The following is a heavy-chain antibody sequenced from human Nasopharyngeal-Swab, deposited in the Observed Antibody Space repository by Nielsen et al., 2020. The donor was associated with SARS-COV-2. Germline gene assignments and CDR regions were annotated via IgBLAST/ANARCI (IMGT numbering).Heavy chain of an antibody. J-gene: IGHJ3*02. Sequence: SETLSLTCTVSGGSISSGDYYWSWIRQPPGKGLEWIGYIYYSGSTYYNPSLKSRVSISVDTSKNQFSLKLSSVTAADTAVYYCARDNGSGSYYRGWWAFDIWGQGTMVTVSS. V-gene: IGHV4-30-4*01. CDR2: IYYSGST. CDR1: GGSISSGDYY. CDR3: ARDNGSGSYYRGWWAFDI. D-gene: IGHD3-10*01.